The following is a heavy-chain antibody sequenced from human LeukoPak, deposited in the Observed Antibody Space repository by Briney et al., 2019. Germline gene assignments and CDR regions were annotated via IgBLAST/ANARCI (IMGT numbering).Heavy chain of an antibody. CDR2: ISWNSGSI. CDR3: AKDWYYDILTGGAFDI. CDR1: GFTFDDYA. D-gene: IGHD3-9*01. V-gene: IGHV3-9*03. Sequence: GRSLRLSCAASGFTFDDYAMHWVRQAPGKGLEWVSGISWNSGSIGYADSVKGRFTISRDNAKNSLYLQMNSLRAEDMALYYCAKDWYYDILTGGAFDIWGQGTMVTVSS. J-gene: IGHJ3*02.